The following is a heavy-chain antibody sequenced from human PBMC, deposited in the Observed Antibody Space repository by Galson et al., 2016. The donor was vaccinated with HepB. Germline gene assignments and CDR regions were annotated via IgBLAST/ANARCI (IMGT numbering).Heavy chain of an antibody. Sequence: PVQSLRLSCAASGFTFSGYWMTWVRQAPGKGLEWVANIKQDGSEKNYVDSVKGRFTISRDNAKNLVYLQMNSLRAEDTAMYYCASAPAATESDYWGQGTLVTVSP. D-gene: IGHD6-25*01. CDR3: ASAPAATESDY. J-gene: IGHJ4*02. V-gene: IGHV3-7*01. CDR1: GFTFSGYW. CDR2: IKQDGSEK.